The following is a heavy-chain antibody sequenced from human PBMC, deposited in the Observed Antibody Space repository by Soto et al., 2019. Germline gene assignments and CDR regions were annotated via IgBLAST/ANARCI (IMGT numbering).Heavy chain of an antibody. CDR2: IYHSGST. CDR1: GGSISSSNW. D-gene: IGHD3-10*01. J-gene: IGHJ5*02. CDR3: ARNPLLWFGDPRWFDP. Sequence: SETLSLTCAVSGGSISSSNWWSWVRQPPGKGLEWIGEIYHSGSTNYNPSLKSRVTISVDKSKNQFSLKLSSVTAADTAVYYCARNPLLWFGDPRWFDPWGQGTLVTISS. V-gene: IGHV4-4*02.